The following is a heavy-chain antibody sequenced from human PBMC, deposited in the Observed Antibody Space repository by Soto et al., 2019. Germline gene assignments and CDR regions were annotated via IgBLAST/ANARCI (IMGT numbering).Heavy chain of an antibody. Sequence: ASVKVSCKASGGTFSSYAISWVRQAPGQGLEWMGGIIPIFGTANYAQKFQGRVTITADESTSTAYMELSSLRSKDTAVYYFARGLCTGGTCYGLTSDVWGQGTRVTVSS. D-gene: IGHD2-15*01. CDR2: IIPIFGTA. J-gene: IGHJ3*01. CDR3: ARGLCTGGTCYGLTSDV. CDR1: GGTFSSYA. V-gene: IGHV1-69*13.